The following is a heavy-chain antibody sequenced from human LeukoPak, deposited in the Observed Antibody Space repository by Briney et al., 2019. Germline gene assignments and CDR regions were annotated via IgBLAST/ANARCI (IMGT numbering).Heavy chain of an antibody. CDR3: ARDILWFGELLWPD. Sequence: SETLSLTCAVYGGSFSGYYWSWIRQPPGKGLEWIGEINHSGSTNYNPSLKSRVTISVDTSKNQFSLKLSSVTAADTAVYYCARDILWFGELLWPDWGQGTLVTVSS. V-gene: IGHV4-34*01. J-gene: IGHJ4*02. D-gene: IGHD3-10*01. CDR2: INHSGST. CDR1: GGSFSGYY.